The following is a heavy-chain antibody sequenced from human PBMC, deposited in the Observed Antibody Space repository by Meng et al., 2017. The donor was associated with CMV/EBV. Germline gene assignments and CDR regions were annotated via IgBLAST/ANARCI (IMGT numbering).Heavy chain of an antibody. CDR3: VHSPSLQLVRHWFDP. Sequence: QIHSKDSGPKLVTPTQTLPQNSTFSGFSLCYRSVGVGWIRQPPAKALECLALIYWDDDKRYSPSLKSRLTINKDTSKTQVVLTMINMDPVDPATYYCVHSPSLQLVRHWFDPWGQGTLVTVSS. J-gene: IGHJ5*02. CDR2: IYWDDDK. D-gene: IGHD6-6*01. CDR1: GFSLCYRSVG. V-gene: IGHV2-5*02.